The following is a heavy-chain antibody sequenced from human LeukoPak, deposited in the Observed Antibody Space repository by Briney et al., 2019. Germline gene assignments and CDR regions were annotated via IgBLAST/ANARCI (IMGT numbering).Heavy chain of an antibody. D-gene: IGHD2-2*01. CDR2: IYYSGST. J-gene: IGHJ5*02. Sequence: SETLSLTCTVSGGSISSSSYYWRWIRQPPGKGLEWIGSIYYSGSTYYKPSLKRRVTISVDTSKTQFSLKLSSVTAADTAVYYCARHGGYCSSTSCYGNWFDPWGQGTLVTVSS. CDR1: GGSISSSSYY. V-gene: IGHV4-39*01. CDR3: ARHGGYCSSTSCYGNWFDP.